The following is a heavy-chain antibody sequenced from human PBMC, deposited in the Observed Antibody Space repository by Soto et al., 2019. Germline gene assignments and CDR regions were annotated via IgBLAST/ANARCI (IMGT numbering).Heavy chain of an antibody. CDR1: GYTFTSSW. CDR2: IFPRDSET. J-gene: IGHJ4*01. Sequence: GESLKISCKGSGYTFTSSWVAWVRQMPGKGLEWMGIIFPRDSETRYSPSFQGQVTISADKSVTTAYLRWSSLKASDTAMYYCARGFGHSSSWYVPFDYWGHGPPVTVSS. CDR3: ARGFGHSSSWYVPFDY. D-gene: IGHD6-13*01. V-gene: IGHV5-51*01.